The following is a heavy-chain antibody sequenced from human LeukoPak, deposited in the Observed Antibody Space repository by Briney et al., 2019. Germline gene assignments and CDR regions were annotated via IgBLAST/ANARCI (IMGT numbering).Heavy chain of an antibody. CDR2: MNPNSGNT. D-gene: IGHD4-11*01. J-gene: IGHJ4*02. Sequence: ASVKVSCTASGYTFSNYDIKWVRQATGQGLEWMGWMNPNSGNTGYAQKFQGRVTMTRDTSLSTAYMELSSLRFEDTAMYYCAREGDYSNFDYWGQGTLVTVSS. V-gene: IGHV1-8*01. CDR1: GYTFSNYD. CDR3: AREGDYSNFDY.